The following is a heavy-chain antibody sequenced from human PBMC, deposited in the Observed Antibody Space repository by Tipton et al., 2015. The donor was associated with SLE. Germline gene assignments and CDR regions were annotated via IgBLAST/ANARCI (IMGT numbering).Heavy chain of an antibody. CDR3: AREHFYESSGYYLGFYYFDY. J-gene: IGHJ4*02. CDR2: ISVYNDNT. D-gene: IGHD3-22*01. V-gene: IGHV1-18*01. Sequence: QLVQSGPEVKKPGASVKVSCKASGYTFPSYDISWVRQAPGQGLEWMGWISVYNDNTNYAQKLQGRVTMTTDTSTSTAYMELRSLRSDDTAVYYCAREHFYESSGYYLGFYYFDYWGQGTLVTVSS. CDR1: GYTFPSYD.